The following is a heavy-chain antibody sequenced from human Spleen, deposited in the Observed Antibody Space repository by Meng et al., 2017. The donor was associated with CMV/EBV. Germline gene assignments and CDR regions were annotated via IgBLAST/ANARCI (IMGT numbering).Heavy chain of an antibody. CDR2: ISYDGNNK. D-gene: IGHD5-18*01. CDR3: ARGAGVDTALACDF. CDR1: EFSFSNYA. Sequence: GESLKISCAASEFSFSNYAMHWGRQAPGKGLEWVAVISYDGNNKYYADSVKGRFTISRDNSKNTLYLQMNSLRPVDTAVYYCARGAGVDTALACDFWGQGTLVTVSS. J-gene: IGHJ4*02. V-gene: IGHV3-30-3*01.